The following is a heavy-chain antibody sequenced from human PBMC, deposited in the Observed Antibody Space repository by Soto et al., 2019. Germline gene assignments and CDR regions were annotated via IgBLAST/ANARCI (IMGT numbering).Heavy chain of an antibody. CDR2: MYHSGIT. CDR1: GYSISSGYF. CDR3: ARSMYSTSAQLYYGMDV. Sequence: NPSETLSLTCAVSGYSISSGYFWGWIRQPPGKGLEWIGSMYHSGITYYNLSLKSRVTISVDTSKNQLSLKLSSATAADTAVYYCARSMYSTSAQLYYGMDVWGQGTTVTVSS. J-gene: IGHJ6*02. D-gene: IGHD6-6*01. V-gene: IGHV4-38-2*01.